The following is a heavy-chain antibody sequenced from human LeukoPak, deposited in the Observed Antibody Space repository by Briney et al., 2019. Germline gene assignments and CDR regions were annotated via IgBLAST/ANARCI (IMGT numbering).Heavy chain of an antibody. Sequence: SETLSLTCTVSGGSISSYYWTWIRQPPGKGPEWIGYIYYSESTNYNPSLKSRVTISVDTSKNQFSLKLTSVTAADTAVYYCARGQNVFDVWGQGTMVTVSS. CDR3: ARGQNVFDV. CDR2: IYYSEST. CDR1: GGSISSYY. J-gene: IGHJ3*01. V-gene: IGHV4-59*01.